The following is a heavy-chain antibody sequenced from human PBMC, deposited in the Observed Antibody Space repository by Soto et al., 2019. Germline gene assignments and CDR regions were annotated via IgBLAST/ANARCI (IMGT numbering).Heavy chain of an antibody. CDR1: GFTFSSYG. J-gene: IGHJ4*02. V-gene: IGHV3-30*18. Sequence: QVQLVESGGGVVQPGRSLRLSCAASGFTFSSYGMHWVRQAPGKGLEWVAVISYDGSNKYYADSVKGRFTISRDNSKNTLYLQMNSLRAEDTAVYYCAKDRGLVTQDFDYWGQGTLVTVSS. CDR3: AKDRGLVTQDFDY. D-gene: IGHD3-9*01. CDR2: ISYDGSNK.